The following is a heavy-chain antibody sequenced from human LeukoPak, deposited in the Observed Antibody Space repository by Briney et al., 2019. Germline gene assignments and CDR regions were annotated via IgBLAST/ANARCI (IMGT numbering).Heavy chain of an antibody. CDR3: AADQPRYPDAFDI. CDR1: GFTSTTST. CDR2: IVVGSGDT. J-gene: IGHJ3*02. V-gene: IGHV1-58*02. Sequence: GASVKVSCKASGFTSTTSTMQWVRQARGQRLEWIGWIVVGSGDTNYAEKFQERVTITRDMSTSTVYMELSSLRSDDTAVYYCAADQPRYPDAFDIWGQGTTVTVSS. D-gene: IGHD1-1*01.